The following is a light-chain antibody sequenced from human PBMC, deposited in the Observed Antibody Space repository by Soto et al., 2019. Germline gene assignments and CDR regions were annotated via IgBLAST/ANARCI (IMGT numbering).Light chain of an antibody. Sequence: DIPMTQSPSTLSASVGDRVTITCRASQSIRSLLAWYQQKPGRAPTLLIYKASTLESGVPSRFSGSVSGTEFSLTISSLQPDDSATYYCQQYNSYPLTFGQGTRLEIK. J-gene: IGKJ5*01. V-gene: IGKV1-5*03. CDR2: KAS. CDR3: QQYNSYPLT. CDR1: QSIRSL.